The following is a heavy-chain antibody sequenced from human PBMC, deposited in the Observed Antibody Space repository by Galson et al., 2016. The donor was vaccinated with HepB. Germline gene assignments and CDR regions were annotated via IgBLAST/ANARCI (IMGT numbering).Heavy chain of an antibody. Sequence: SLRLSCAASGFTFSSYAMSWVRQAPGKGLEWVSAITGSGGSTYYVESVKGRFTISRDSSKNTVYLEMNSLRAEDTAVYYCARYAVDTALDYWGQGTLVTVSS. CDR1: GFTFSSYA. CDR2: ITGSGGST. V-gene: IGHV3-23*01. J-gene: IGHJ4*02. D-gene: IGHD5-18*01. CDR3: ARYAVDTALDY.